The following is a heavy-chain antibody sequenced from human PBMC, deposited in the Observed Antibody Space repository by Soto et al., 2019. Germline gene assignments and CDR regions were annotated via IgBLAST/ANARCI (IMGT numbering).Heavy chain of an antibody. Sequence: SGPTLVNPTQTLTLTCTFSGFSLSTSGICVRWIRQPPGKALEWLARIDWDDDKYYSTSLKTRLTISKDTSKNQVVLTMTNMDPVDTATYYCARISGGENWFDPWGQGTLVTVSS. CDR1: GFSLSTSGIC. CDR3: ARISGGENWFDP. V-gene: IGHV2-70*11. CDR2: IDWDDDK. J-gene: IGHJ5*02. D-gene: IGHD3-16*01.